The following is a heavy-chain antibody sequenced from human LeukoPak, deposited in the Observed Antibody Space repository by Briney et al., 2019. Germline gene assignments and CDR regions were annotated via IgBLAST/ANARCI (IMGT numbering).Heavy chain of an antibody. CDR2: INHSGST. CDR1: GGSFSGYY. CDR3: ARDYAAGYDSSGQNYYYYMDV. J-gene: IGHJ6*03. V-gene: IGHV4-34*01. Sequence: LETLSLTCAVYGGSFSGYYWSWIRQPPGKGLEWIGEINHSGSTNYNPSLKSRVTISVDTSKNQFSLKLSSVTAADTAVYYCARDYAAGYDSSGQNYYYYMDVWGKGTTVTVSS. D-gene: IGHD3-22*01.